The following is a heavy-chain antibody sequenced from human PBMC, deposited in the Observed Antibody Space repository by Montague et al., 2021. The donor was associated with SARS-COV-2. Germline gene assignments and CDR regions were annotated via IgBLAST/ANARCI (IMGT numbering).Heavy chain of an antibody. Sequence: TLSLTCTVSGGSISSSSYYWGWIRQPPGKGLEWIGYIYYSGSTYYNPSLKSRVTISVDTSKNQFSLKLSSVTAADTAVYYCARAPATIFGVVKQIDYWGQGTLVTVSS. J-gene: IGHJ4*02. CDR2: IYYSGST. D-gene: IGHD3-3*01. CDR1: GGSISSSSYY. V-gene: IGHV4-31*03. CDR3: ARAPATIFGVVKQIDY.